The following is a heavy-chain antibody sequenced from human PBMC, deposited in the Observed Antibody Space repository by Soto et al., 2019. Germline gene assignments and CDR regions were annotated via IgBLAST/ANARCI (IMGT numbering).Heavy chain of an antibody. J-gene: IGHJ4*02. Sequence: SETLSLTCTVSGGSISSSSYYWGWIRQPPGKGLEWIGSIYYSGSTYYNPSLKSRVTISVDTSKNQFSLKLSSVTAADTAVYYCARFKSYTSAWSYWGQGTLVTVSS. D-gene: IGHD6-13*01. CDR2: IYYSGST. CDR3: ARFKSYTSAWSY. V-gene: IGHV4-39*01. CDR1: GGSISSSSYY.